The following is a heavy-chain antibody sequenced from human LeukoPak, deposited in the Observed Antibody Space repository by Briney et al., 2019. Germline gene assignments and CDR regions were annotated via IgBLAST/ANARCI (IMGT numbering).Heavy chain of an antibody. CDR1: GFTSSNYA. Sequence: PGGSLRLSCAASGFTSSNYAMSWVRQAPGKGLEWVSAISGSGGSTYYADSVKGRFTISRVNSKNTLYLQMNSLRAEDTAVYYCAKCYYDSSGYYFGAFDIWGQGTMVTVSS. J-gene: IGHJ3*02. CDR2: ISGSGGST. V-gene: IGHV3-23*01. D-gene: IGHD3-22*01. CDR3: AKCYYDSSGYYFGAFDI.